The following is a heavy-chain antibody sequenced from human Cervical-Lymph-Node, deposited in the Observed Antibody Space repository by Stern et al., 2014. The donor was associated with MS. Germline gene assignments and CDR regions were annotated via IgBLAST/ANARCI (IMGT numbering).Heavy chain of an antibody. Sequence: VQLVESGPGLVKPSETLALTCTVSGGSVSSSSHYWSRIRQPPGRRLEWIGHIHYSGRTNYNPSLKSRLTISLDTSKNHFSLELKSVTAADAAVYYCARDFGSLDHWGQGTLVTVSS. J-gene: IGHJ4*02. D-gene: IGHD3-16*01. CDR3: ARDFGSLDH. CDR1: GGSVSSSSHY. V-gene: IGHV4-61*01. CDR2: IHYSGRT.